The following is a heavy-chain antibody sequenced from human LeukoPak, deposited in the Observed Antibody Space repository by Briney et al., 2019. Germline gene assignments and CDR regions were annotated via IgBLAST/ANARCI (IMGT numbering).Heavy chain of an antibody. V-gene: IGHV4-59*01. CDR2: IYDTGAT. CDR1: NGSINTYY. D-gene: IGHD2-15*01. Sequence: SETLSLTCIVSNGSINTYYWSWIRQFPGKGLEWIGYIYDTGATNRNPSLRSRVTISIDTSKHQFSLELTSVTAADTAVYYCARDLSLPYCATNCYSGFDYWGQGILVTVSS. CDR3: ARDLSLPYCATNCYSGFDY. J-gene: IGHJ4*02.